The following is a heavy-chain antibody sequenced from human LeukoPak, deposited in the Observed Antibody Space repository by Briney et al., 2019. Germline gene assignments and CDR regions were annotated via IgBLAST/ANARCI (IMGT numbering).Heavy chain of an antibody. CDR2: INPNSGGT. Sequence: ASVKVSCKASGYTFTGYYMHWVRQAPGQGLEWMGWINPNSGGTNYAQKFQGRVTMTRDTSISTAYMELSRLRSDDTAVYYCARQYRFFGVVLFDPWGQGTLVTVSS. D-gene: IGHD3-3*01. CDR1: GYTFTGYY. J-gene: IGHJ5*02. V-gene: IGHV1-2*02. CDR3: ARQYRFFGVVLFDP.